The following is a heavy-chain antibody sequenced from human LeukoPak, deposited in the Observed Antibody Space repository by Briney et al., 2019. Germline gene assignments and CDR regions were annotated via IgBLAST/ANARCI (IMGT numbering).Heavy chain of an antibody. V-gene: IGHV3-21*01. CDR1: GFTFSSYS. CDR3: ARDLGGYFDY. CDR2: ISSSSSYI. D-gene: IGHD3-16*01. J-gene: IGHJ4*02. Sequence: KAGGSLRLSCAASGFTFSSYSMNRVRQAPGKGLEWVSSISSSSSYIYYADSVKGRFTISRDNAKNSLYLQMNSLRAEDTAVYYCARDLGGYFDYWGQGTLVTVSS.